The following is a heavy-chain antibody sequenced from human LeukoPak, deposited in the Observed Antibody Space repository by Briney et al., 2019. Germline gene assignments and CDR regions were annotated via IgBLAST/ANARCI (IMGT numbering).Heavy chain of an antibody. Sequence: SQTLSLTCAISGDSVSSNSVAWNWIRQSPSRGLEWLGRTYYRSKWYNDYAVSVKSRITINPDTSKNQFSLHLNSVTPEDTAVYYCARLPLANWGSSAFDIWGQGTMVTVSS. CDR1: GDSVSSNSVA. J-gene: IGHJ3*02. CDR3: ARLPLANWGSSAFDI. CDR2: TYYRSKWYN. D-gene: IGHD7-27*01. V-gene: IGHV6-1*01.